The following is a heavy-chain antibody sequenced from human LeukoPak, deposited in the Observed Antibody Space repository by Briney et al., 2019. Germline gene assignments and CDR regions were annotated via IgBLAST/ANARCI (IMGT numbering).Heavy chain of an antibody. V-gene: IGHV4-59*08. CDR2: IHYSGSP. CDR1: GGSNY. J-gene: IGHJ5*02. CDR3: ARHSNWNAGVDWIDP. D-gene: IGHD1-20*01. Sequence: SETLSLTCTVSGGSNYWSWIRQPPGKGLEWIGYIHYSGSPNYNPSLKSRVTISIDTSKNQFSLRLNSVTAEDTAVYYCARHSNWNAGVDWIDPWGQGTQVTVSS.